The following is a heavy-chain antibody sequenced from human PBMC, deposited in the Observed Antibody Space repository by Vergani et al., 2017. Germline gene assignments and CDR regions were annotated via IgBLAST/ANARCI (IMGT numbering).Heavy chain of an antibody. CDR3: ARDNSYGSGFGDV. D-gene: IGHD3-10*01. CDR2: ISYDGTQK. V-gene: IGHV3-30*03. Sequence: QVHLVESGGGVVQPGRSLRLSCVVSGFTSSYYGMHWVRQAPGKGLEWVAVISYDGTQKYYADSVKGRFTISRDNSKSPLYLQMNSLRAEDTAVYYCARDNSYGSGFGDVWGQGTTVTVSS. J-gene: IGHJ6*02. CDR1: GFTSSYYG.